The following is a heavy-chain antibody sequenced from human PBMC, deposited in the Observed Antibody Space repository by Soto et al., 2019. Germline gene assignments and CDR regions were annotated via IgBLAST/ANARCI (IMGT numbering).Heavy chain of an antibody. D-gene: IGHD3-22*01. CDR3: ARDRAEIESSGLDY. V-gene: IGHV1-69*13. CDR2: IIPIFGTA. CDR1: GGTFSSYA. Sequence: ASVKVSCKASGGTFSSYAISWVRQAPGQGLEWMGGIIPIFGTANYAQKFQGRVTITADESTSTAYMELSSLRSEDTAVYYCARDRAEIESSGLDYWGQGTLVTVSS. J-gene: IGHJ4*02.